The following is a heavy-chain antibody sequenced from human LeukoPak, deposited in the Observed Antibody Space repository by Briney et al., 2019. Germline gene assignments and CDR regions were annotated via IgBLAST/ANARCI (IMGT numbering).Heavy chain of an antibody. V-gene: IGHV4-4*02. CDR3: ARFITIPGVAFDI. CDR2: IYHSGST. Sequence: PSGTLSLTCAVSGGSISSSNWWSWVRQPPGKGLEWIGEIYHSGSTNYNPSLKSRVTMSVDTSQNQFSLNLSSVTAADTAVYYCARFITIPGVAFDIWGQGTMVTVSS. J-gene: IGHJ3*02. D-gene: IGHD3-10*01. CDR1: GGSISSSNW.